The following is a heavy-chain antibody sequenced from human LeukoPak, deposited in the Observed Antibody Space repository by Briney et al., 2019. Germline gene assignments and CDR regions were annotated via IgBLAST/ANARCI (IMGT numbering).Heavy chain of an antibody. Sequence: SETLSLTCTVSGGSISSGSYYWSWIRQPAGKGLEWIGRIYTSGSTNYNPSLKSRVTISVDTSKNQFSLKLSSVTAADTAVYYCARARHDYYYYMDVWGKGTTVTISS. V-gene: IGHV4-61*02. CDR2: IYTSGST. CDR3: ARARHDYYYYMDV. CDR1: GGSISSGSYY. J-gene: IGHJ6*03.